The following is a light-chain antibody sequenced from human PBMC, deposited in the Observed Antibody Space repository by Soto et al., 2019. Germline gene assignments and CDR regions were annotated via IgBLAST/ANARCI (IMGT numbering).Light chain of an antibody. CDR2: GAS. CDR1: QSVSISY. CDR3: QQYGSSPRT. J-gene: IGKJ1*01. Sequence: EIVLTQAPGTLSLSPGERATLSFRSSQSVSISYLAWYQQKPGQAPRLLIYGASSRATGIPDRFSGSGSGTDFTLTISRLEPEDFAVYYCQQYGSSPRTFGQGTKVDIK. V-gene: IGKV3-20*01.